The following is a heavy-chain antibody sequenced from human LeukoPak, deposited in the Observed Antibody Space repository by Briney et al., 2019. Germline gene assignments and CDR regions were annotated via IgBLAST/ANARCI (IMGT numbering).Heavy chain of an antibody. D-gene: IGHD1-26*01. Sequence: ASVKFSCKASGYTFSNYDINWVRQATGQGLEWIGWMNPHNNNAGYAQKFQGRVTMTRDISISTAYMELSSLRSEDTAVYYCARGLGEGATNWFDPWGQGTLVTVSS. CDR2: MNPHNNNA. J-gene: IGHJ5*02. CDR3: ARGLGEGATNWFDP. V-gene: IGHV1-8*01. CDR1: GYTFSNYD.